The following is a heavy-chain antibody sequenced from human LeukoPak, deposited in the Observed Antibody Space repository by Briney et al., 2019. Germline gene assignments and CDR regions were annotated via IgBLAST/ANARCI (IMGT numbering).Heavy chain of an antibody. D-gene: IGHD1-20*01. V-gene: IGHV4-4*07. Sequence: PSETLSLTCTVSGGSISSYYWSWIRQPAGKGLEWIGRIYSSGSTNYNPSLKSRVTMSVDTSQNQFSLKVSSVTAADTAVYYCARGHNWASPTRNFYYMDVWGRGTTVTVSS. CDR1: GGSISSYY. CDR2: IYSSGST. J-gene: IGHJ6*03. CDR3: ARGHNWASPTRNFYYMDV.